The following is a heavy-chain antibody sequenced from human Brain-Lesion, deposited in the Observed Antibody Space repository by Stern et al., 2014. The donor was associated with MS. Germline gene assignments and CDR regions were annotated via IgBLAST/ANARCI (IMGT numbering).Heavy chain of an antibody. CDR1: GYRFTSNW. V-gene: IGHV5-51*01. CDR2: IWPGDSDT. Sequence: EVQLVHSGAEVKKPGESLKISCKGSGYRFTSNWIGWVRQMPGKGLEWMGIIWPGDSDTRYSPSFQGQVTISADKSISTAYLQWSSLQASDTAMYYCARRGDSSSSGFDYWGQGTLVIVSS. J-gene: IGHJ4*02. CDR3: ARRGDSSSSGFDY. D-gene: IGHD6-6*01.